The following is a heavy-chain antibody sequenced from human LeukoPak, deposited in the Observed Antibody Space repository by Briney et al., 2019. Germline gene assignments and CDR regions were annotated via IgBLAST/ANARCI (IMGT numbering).Heavy chain of an antibody. J-gene: IGHJ4*02. CDR1: GDSVSSNSAA. Sequence: SQTLSLTCAISGDSVSSNSAAWNWIRQSPSRGLEWLGRTYYRSKWYNDYAVSVKSRITINPDTSKNQFSLKLSSVTAADTAVYYCARLGGGGDDIEYYFDYWGQGTLVTVSS. D-gene: IGHD3-16*01. CDR3: ARLGGGGDDIEYYFDY. V-gene: IGHV6-1*01. CDR2: TYYRSKWYN.